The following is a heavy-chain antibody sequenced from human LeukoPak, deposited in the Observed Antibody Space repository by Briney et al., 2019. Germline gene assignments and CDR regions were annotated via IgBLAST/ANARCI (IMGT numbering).Heavy chain of an antibody. CDR3: ATGGAYADFEY. Sequence: PSQPLSLTCNVSGGSISSGGYYWSWIRPPAGKGLEWIGRIYASGSTEYNPSLKSRVTITVDTSKNQFSLKLSPVTAADTAVYYCATGGAYADFEYWGQGILVTVSS. CDR1: GGSISSGGYY. J-gene: IGHJ4*02. V-gene: IGHV4-61*02. CDR2: IYASGST. D-gene: IGHD2-2*01.